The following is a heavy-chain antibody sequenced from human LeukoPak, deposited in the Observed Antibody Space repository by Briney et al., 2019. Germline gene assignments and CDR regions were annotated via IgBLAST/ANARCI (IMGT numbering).Heavy chain of an antibody. Sequence: GGSLRLSCAASGFTFSSSAMSWVRQAPGKGLEWVSAISNNGGYTYYADSVQGRFTISRDNSKITVYLQMNSLRAEDTAVYYCAKPHYSGSGSYSREDYWGQGTLVTVSS. D-gene: IGHD3-10*01. J-gene: IGHJ4*02. CDR1: GFTFSSSA. CDR3: AKPHYSGSGSYSREDY. CDR2: ISNNGGYT. V-gene: IGHV3-23*01.